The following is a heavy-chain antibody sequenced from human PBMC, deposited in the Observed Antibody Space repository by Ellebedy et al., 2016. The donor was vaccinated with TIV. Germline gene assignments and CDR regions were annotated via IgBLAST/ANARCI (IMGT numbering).Heavy chain of an antibody. CDR3: AKGRGGGSDSSAPRYYFDY. CDR1: GFTFSSCA. V-gene: IGHV3-23*01. Sequence: GESLKISCAASGFTFSSCAMSWVRQAPGKGLEWVSTISSTGSRTYYADSVEGRFIISRDNSKRTLFLQMNSLRAEYTALYYCAKGRGGGSDSSAPRYYFDYWGLGTLVTVSS. CDR2: ISSTGSRT. D-gene: IGHD3-22*01. J-gene: IGHJ4*02.